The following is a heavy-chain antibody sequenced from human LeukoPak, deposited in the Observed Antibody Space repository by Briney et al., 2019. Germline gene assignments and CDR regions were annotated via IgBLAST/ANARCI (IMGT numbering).Heavy chain of an antibody. Sequence: GGPLRLSCAASGFTFSTSAMSRVRQAPGNGLERVSAISGGGGSTYYADSVKGRFTISRDNSKNTLYLQMNSLRAEDMAVYYCAKDPGFWCGSKRMFVYWDQGTLVVVSA. V-gene: IGHV3-23*01. J-gene: IGHJ4*02. CDR2: ISGGGGST. CDR3: AKDPGFWCGSKRMFVY. D-gene: IGHD3-3*01. CDR1: GFTFSTSA.